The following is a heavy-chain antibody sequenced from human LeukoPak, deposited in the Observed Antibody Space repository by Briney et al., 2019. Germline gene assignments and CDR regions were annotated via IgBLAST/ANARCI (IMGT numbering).Heavy chain of an antibody. V-gene: IGHV1-2*04. CDR2: INPNSGGT. D-gene: IGHD1-26*01. Sequence: GASVKVSCKASGYTFTGYYMHWVRQAPGQGLEWMGWINPNSGGTNYAQKFQGWVTMTRDTSISTAYMELSRLRPDDTAVYYCAILGVGARRVFDYWGQGTLVTVSS. J-gene: IGHJ4*02. CDR3: AILGVGARRVFDY. CDR1: GYTFTGYY.